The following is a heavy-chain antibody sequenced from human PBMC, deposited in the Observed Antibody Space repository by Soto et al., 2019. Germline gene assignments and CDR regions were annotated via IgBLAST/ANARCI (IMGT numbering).Heavy chain of an antibody. CDR1: VFTFSSYG. J-gene: IGHJ4*02. CDR3: AKDGYYYDSSGYHIGYYYFDY. Sequence: PGGSLRLSCAASVFTFSSYGMHWVRQAPGKGLEWVAVISYDGSNKYYADSVKGRFTISRDNSKNTLYLQMNSLRAEDTAVYYCAKDGYYYDSSGYHIGYYYFDYWGQGTLVTVSS. CDR2: ISYDGSNK. D-gene: IGHD3-22*01. V-gene: IGHV3-30*18.